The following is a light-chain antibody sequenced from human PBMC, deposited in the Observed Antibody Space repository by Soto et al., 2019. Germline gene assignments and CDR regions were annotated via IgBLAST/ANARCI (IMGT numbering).Light chain of an antibody. V-gene: IGLV2-14*01. CDR1: TSDIGASNF. Sequence: QSVLTQPPSVSGSPGPSITVSCTGTTSDIGASNFVSWYQHLPGRAPKVIIFEATNRPSGVSDRFSGSKAGITASLTIAGLQADDEAEYFCSSYKTDDTFVFGTGTKPTVL. CDR2: EAT. CDR3: SSYKTDDTFV. J-gene: IGLJ1*01.